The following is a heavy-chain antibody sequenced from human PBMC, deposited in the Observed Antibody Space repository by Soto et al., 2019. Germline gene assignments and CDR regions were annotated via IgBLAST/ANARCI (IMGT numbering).Heavy chain of an antibody. CDR2: IYYSGNT. D-gene: IGHD3-22*01. V-gene: IGHV4-30-4*01. CDR3: ARGRSGYNWFDP. J-gene: IGHJ5*02. Sequence: SETLSLTCTVSGGSISSGDYCWSWIRQPPGKGLEWIGYIYYSGNTYYNPSLKSRVTISVDTSKNQFSLNLRSVTAADTAVYYCARGRSGYNWFDPWGQGTLVTVSS. CDR1: GGSISSGDYC.